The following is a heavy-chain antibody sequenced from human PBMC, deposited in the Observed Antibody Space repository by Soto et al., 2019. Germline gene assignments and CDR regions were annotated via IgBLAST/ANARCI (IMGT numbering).Heavy chain of an antibody. CDR3: XXXPHLEYSSSSRYXDY. V-gene: IGHV2-5*01. Sequence: QITLKESGPTLVKPTQTLTLTCTFSGFSLSTSGVGVGWIRQPPGKALEWLALIYWNDDKRYSPSLKSRLTITKHTPNNQVVLTITNIDPVDTATXXXXXXPHLEYSSSSRYXDYWGQG. J-gene: IGHJ4*02. CDR2: IYWNDDK. D-gene: IGHD6-6*01. CDR1: GFSLSTSGVG.